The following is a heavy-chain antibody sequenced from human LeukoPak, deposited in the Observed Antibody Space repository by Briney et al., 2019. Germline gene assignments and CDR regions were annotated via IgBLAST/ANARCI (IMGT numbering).Heavy chain of an antibody. CDR2: IRSSSSYI. V-gene: IGHV3-21*01. CDR1: GFTFSSYS. Sequence: GGSLRLSCAASGFTFSSYSMNWVRQAPGKGLEWVSSIRSSSSYIYYADSVKGRFTISRDNAKNSLYLQMNSLRAEDTAVYYCAGHDDWAPGFDPWGQGTLVTVSS. CDR3: AGHDDWAPGFDP. D-gene: IGHD3-9*01. J-gene: IGHJ5*02.